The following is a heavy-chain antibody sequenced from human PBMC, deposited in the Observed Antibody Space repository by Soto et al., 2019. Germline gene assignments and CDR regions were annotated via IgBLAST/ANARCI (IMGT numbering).Heavy chain of an antibody. CDR2: IKQDGSEK. J-gene: IGHJ6*01. V-gene: IGHV3-7*03. D-gene: IGHD3-10*01. CDR1: GFTSSSYW. CDR3: ARDGAGSYNRTFYYYGMDV. Sequence: GGSLRLSCAASGFTSSSYWMSWVRPAPGKGLEWVANIKQDGSEKDYVDSVRGRFTISRDNAKNSLYLQMNNLRAEHTAVYYFARDGAGSYNRTFYYYGMDVWGQGSRVTVSS.